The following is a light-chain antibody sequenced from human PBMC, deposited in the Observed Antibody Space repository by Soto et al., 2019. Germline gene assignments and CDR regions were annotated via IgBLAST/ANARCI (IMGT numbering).Light chain of an antibody. CDR3: QQYGSSPYT. Sequence: EILLTQSPGTLSLSPGERATLSCRASQSVRNSYLAWYQQKPGQAPRLLIYGASGRATGIPDRFSGSGSGTDFTLTISRLEPEDYCQQYGSSPYTFGQGTKLEI. J-gene: IGKJ2*01. V-gene: IGKV3-20*01. CDR2: GAS. CDR1: QSVRNSY.